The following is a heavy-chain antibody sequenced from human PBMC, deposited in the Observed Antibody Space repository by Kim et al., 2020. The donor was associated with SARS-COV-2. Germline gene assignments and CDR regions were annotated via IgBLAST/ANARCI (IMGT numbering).Heavy chain of an antibody. D-gene: IGHD3-22*01. V-gene: IGHV6-1*01. J-gene: IGHJ4*02. CDR2: TYYRSKWYN. Sequence: SQTLSLTCAISGDSVSSNSAAWNWIRQSPSRGLECLGRTYYRSKWYNDYAVSVKSRITINPSTSKNQCSLQLNSVTPEDTAVYYCAREDYYDSSGPEGIDYWGQGTLVTVSS. CDR3: AREDYYDSSGPEGIDY. CDR1: GDSVSSNSAA.